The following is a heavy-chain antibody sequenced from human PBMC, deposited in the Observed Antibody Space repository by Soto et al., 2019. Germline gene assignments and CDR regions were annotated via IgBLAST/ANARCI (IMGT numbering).Heavy chain of an antibody. V-gene: IGHV3-33*01. D-gene: IGHD2-2*02. CDR3: PRGTRYQPLYTPNVYCMDV. CDR1: GFTFSSYG. CDR2: IWYDGSNK. Sequence: GGSLRLSCAASGFTFSSYGMHWVRQAPGKGLEWVAVIWYDGSNKYYADSVKGRFTISRDNSKNTLYLQMNSLRAEDTAVYYCPRGTRYQPLYTPNVYCMDVWGQGTMVTVSS. J-gene: IGHJ6*02.